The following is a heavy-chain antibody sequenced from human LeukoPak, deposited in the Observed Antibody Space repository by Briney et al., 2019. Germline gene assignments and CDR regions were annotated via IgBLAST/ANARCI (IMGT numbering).Heavy chain of an antibody. CDR3: AKDTMIVVVSYDY. CDR1: GGSFSGYY. V-gene: IGHV4-34*01. J-gene: IGHJ4*02. CDR2: INHSGST. D-gene: IGHD3-22*01. Sequence: SETLSLTCAVYGGSFSGYYWSWIRQPPGKGLEWIGEINHSGSTNYNPSLKSRVTISVDTSKNQFSLKLSSVTAADTAVYYCAKDTMIVVVSYDYWGQGTLVTVSS.